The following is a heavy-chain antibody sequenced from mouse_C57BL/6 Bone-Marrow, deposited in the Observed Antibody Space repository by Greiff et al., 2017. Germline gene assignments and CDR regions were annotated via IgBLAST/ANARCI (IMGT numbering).Heavy chain of an antibody. CDR2: ISNGGGST. CDR1: GFTFSDYY. V-gene: IGHV5-12*01. J-gene: IGHJ4*01. CDR3: ARHRPCFTTVDAMDY. D-gene: IGHD1-1*01. Sequence: EVKLMESGGGLVQPGGSLKLSCAASGFTFSDYYMYWVRQTPEKRLEWVAYISNGGGSTYYPDNVQGRFTLPSANAKTTLYLQMSRLKSEDTAMYYCARHRPCFTTVDAMDYWGQGTSVTVSS.